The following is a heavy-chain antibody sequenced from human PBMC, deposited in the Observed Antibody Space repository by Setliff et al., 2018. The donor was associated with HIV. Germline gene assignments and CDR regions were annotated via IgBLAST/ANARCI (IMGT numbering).Heavy chain of an antibody. V-gene: IGHV4-30-4*08. CDR1: DGYISDGDYY. CDR2: SYYSGSA. D-gene: IGHD3-10*01. Sequence: TLSLTCTVSDGYISDGDYYWTWIRQPPGKGLEWIGHSYYSGSAHYNASLKSRVTMSVDMSNNQFSLKLRSVTAADTAVYYCARWTYYHASGSYRGKFDYWGQGTLGTVSS. CDR3: ARWTYYHASGSYRGKFDY. J-gene: IGHJ4*02.